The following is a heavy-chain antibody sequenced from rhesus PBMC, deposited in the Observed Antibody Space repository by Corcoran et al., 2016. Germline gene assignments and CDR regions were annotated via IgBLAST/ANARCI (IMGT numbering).Heavy chain of an antibody. Sequence: QVQLLESGPGLVKPSETLSLTCAVSGGSITSNYWSWIRQAPGKGREGLGRINGTGGTTDDNPSLKSRVTISTDTSKNQFSLKLSSVTAADTAVYYCARHTMVVPYFDYWGQGVLVTVSS. D-gene: IGHD3-28*01. CDR3: ARHTMVVPYFDY. V-gene: IGHV4-160*01. J-gene: IGHJ4*01. CDR2: INGTGGTT. CDR1: GGSITSNY.